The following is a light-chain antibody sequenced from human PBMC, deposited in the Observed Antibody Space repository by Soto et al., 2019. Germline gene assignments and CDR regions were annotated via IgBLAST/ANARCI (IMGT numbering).Light chain of an antibody. Sequence: IQMTQSPSSLSASVGDRISITCRASQTIGTYLNWYQQIPGKAPKLLIYASSSLQTGVPSRFSGCGSGPHFTLTINSLQPEDFGIYYCQQSFNLPRTFGPGTRVETK. CDR3: QQSFNLPRT. CDR1: QTIGTY. V-gene: IGKV1-39*01. CDR2: ASS. J-gene: IGKJ1*01.